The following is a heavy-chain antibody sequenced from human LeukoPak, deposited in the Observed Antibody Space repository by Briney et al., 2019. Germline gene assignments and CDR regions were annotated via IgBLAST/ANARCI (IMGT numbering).Heavy chain of an antibody. V-gene: IGHV3-23*01. CDR2: ISGSGGST. Sequence: QTGGSLRLSCAASGFTFSSYAMSWVRQAPGKGLEWVSIISGSGGSTNYADSVKGRFTISRDNSKSTLYLQMNSLRAEDTAVYYCAKPYYGSGSYYGFNYYAFDYWGQGTLVTVSS. D-gene: IGHD3-10*01. CDR3: AKPYYGSGSYYGFNYYAFDY. J-gene: IGHJ4*02. CDR1: GFTFSSYA.